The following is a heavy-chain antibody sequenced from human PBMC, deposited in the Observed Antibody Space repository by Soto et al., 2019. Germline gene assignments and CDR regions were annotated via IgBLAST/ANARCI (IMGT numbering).Heavy chain of an antibody. Sequence: EVQLVESGGGLVQRGGSLRLSCAASGFTFSSSRMNWVRQAPGKGLEWISYISTGSSTIYYAHSVEGRFTISRDNAKISLFLQMNSLRDADTAVYYCARQEGHGFCDGGSCYDWYFDLWGRGTLVTVSS. V-gene: IGHV3-48*02. CDR1: GFTFSSSR. CDR3: ARQEGHGFCDGGSCYDWYFDL. J-gene: IGHJ2*01. CDR2: ISTGSSTI. D-gene: IGHD2-15*01.